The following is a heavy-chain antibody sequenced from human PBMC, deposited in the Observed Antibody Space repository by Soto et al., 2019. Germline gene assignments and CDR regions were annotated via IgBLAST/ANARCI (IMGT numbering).Heavy chain of an antibody. Sequence: QVQLVQSGAEVKKPGASVKVSCKASGYTFTNYGISWVRQAPGQGVEWMGWISANNGNTNYEQKLQGRVTMTTDTSTSTAYMGRRSLRSDDTAVYYLARDRGSYALDYWGQGTLFTVSS. J-gene: IGHJ4*02. CDR3: ARDRGSYALDY. CDR2: ISANNGNT. V-gene: IGHV1-18*01. CDR1: GYTFTNYG. D-gene: IGHD1-26*01.